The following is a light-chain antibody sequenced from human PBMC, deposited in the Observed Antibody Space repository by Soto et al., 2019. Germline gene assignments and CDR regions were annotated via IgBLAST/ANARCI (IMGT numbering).Light chain of an antibody. V-gene: IGKV1-5*03. Sequence: DIQMTQSPSTLSASVGDRVTITCRASQSFGRWLAWYQQKPGKAHELLIYKTSTLERVVPSRFSGSGSGTEFTLTISSLQPDDFATYYCQEYKTGPGYNFGQGTRLEIK. CDR2: KTS. CDR3: QEYKTGPGYN. CDR1: QSFGRW. J-gene: IGKJ2*01.